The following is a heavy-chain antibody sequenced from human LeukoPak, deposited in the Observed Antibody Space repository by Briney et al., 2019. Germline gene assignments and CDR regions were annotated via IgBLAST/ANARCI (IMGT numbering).Heavy chain of an antibody. CDR1: GFTFSDYY. D-gene: IGHD6-19*01. V-gene: IGHV3-53*01. CDR2: IYSGGNT. J-gene: IGHJ4*02. CDR3: TRVKVAGSSDY. Sequence: GGSLRLSCAASGFTFSDYYMSWIRQAPGKGLEWVSIIYSGGNTYYADSVKGRFTISRDNSKNTLYLQMTSLRAEDTAVYYCTRVKVAGSSDYWGQGTLVTVSS.